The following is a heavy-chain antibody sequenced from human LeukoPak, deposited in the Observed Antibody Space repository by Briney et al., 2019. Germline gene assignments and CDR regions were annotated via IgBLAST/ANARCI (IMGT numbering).Heavy chain of an antibody. CDR2: IYHSGST. V-gene: IGHV4-38-2*01. CDR1: GYSISSGYY. J-gene: IGHJ6*03. CDR3: ARHGGTTGYYYYYMDV. D-gene: IGHD1-1*01. Sequence: SETLSLTCGVSGYSISSGYYWGWIRQPPGKGLEWIGSIYHSGSTYYNPSLKSRVTISVDTSKNQFSLKLSSVTAADTAVYYCARHGGTTGYYYYYMDVWGKGTTVTVSS.